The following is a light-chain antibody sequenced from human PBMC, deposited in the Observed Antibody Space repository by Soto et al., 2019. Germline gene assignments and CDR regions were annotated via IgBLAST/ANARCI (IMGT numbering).Light chain of an antibody. CDR2: DND. CDR3: ETWDSSLSAGV. Sequence: VLTQPPSVSAAPGQKVTVSCSGSRSNIGNNAVAWYQHLPGTAPKLLIYDNDKRPSGISDRFSASKSGTSATLAITGLQTGDEADYYCETWDSSLSAGVFGGGTKVTVL. J-gene: IGLJ3*02. V-gene: IGLV1-51*01. CDR1: RSNIGNNA.